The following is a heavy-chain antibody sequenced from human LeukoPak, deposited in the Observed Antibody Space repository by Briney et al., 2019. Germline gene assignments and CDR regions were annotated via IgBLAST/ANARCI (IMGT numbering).Heavy chain of an antibody. CDR3: ARGDPHGGSGYSYFDY. CDR2: INAGNGNT. J-gene: IGHJ4*02. V-gene: IGHV1-3*01. D-gene: IGHD3-22*01. Sequence: ASVKVSCKASGYTFTSYAMHWVRQAPGQRLEWMGWINAGNGNTKYSQKFQGRVTITRDTSASTAYMELSSLRSEDTAVYYCARGDPHGGSGYSYFDYWGQGTLVTVSS. CDR1: GYTFTSYA.